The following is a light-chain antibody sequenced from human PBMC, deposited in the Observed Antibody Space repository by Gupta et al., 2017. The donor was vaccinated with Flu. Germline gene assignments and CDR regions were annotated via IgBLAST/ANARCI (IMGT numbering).Light chain of an antibody. J-gene: IGLJ1*01. CDR1: SSDVGSYNR. V-gene: IGLV2-23*01. CDR2: EGS. Sequence: MTIVCTGTSSDVGSYNRVSWYQQHPGKAPKLMIYEGSKRPSGVSNRFSGSKSGNTASLTSAGLQAEDEADYYCCSYAGSSTASVFGAGTKVTVL. CDR3: CSYAGSSTASV.